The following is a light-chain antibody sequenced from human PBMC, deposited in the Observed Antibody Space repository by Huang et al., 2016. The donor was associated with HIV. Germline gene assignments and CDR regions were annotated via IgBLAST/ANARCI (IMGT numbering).Light chain of an antibody. J-gene: IGKJ2*01. CDR2: TAS. CDR3: QQSYSVPYT. V-gene: IGKV1-39*01. CDR1: QSVTRF. Sequence: DIQMTQSPSSLSASIGNRVTITCRASQSVTRFLNWYQQKTEKAPKLLIYTASDLQSGVPSRVSGSGSGTDFTLTINSLQPDDFATYYCQQSYSVPYTFGQGTKLEIK.